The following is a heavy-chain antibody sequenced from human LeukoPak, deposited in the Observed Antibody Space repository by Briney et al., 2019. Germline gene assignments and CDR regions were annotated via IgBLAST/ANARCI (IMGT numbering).Heavy chain of an antibody. D-gene: IGHD2-15*01. J-gene: IGHJ4*02. CDR1: GGSTRSY. CDR3: ARGSPHCSGGSCYFFDY. V-gene: IGHV4-59*01. CDR2: IYYSGST. Sequence: SETLSLTCTVSGGSTRSYWSWIRQPPGKGLEWIGYIYYSGSTNYNPSLKSRVTISVDTSKNQFSLKLSSVTAADTAVYYCARGSPHCSGGSCYFFDYWGQGTLVTVSS.